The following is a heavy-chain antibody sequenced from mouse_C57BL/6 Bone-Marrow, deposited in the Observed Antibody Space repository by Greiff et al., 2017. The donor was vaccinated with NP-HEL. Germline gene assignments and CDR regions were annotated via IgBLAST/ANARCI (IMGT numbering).Heavy chain of an antibody. Sequence: VQLKESGAELVRPGSSVKMSCKTSGYTFTSYGINWVKQRPGQGLEWIGYIYIGNGYTEYNEKFKGKATLTSDTSSSTAYMQLSSLTSEDSAIYFCARAHHCYGSSWGFAYWGQGTLVTVSA. V-gene: IGHV1-58*01. CDR1: GYTFTSYG. CDR2: IYIGNGYT. CDR3: ARAHHCYGSSWGFAY. D-gene: IGHD1-1*01. J-gene: IGHJ3*01.